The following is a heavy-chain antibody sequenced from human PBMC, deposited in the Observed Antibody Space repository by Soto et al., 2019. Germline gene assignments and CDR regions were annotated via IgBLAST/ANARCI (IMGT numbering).Heavy chain of an antibody. CDR2: MNPNSGNT. D-gene: IGHD4-4*01. Sequence: QVQLVQSGAEVKKPGASVKVSCKASGYTFTSYDINWVRQATGQGLEWMGWMNPNSGNTGYPQKFQGRVTMTRNTSISTAYMELSRLRCEDTAVYYCARSPPRVERNNYAGGWFDPWGQGTLVTVSS. CDR3: ARSPPRVERNNYAGGWFDP. V-gene: IGHV1-8*01. J-gene: IGHJ5*02. CDR1: GYTFTSYD.